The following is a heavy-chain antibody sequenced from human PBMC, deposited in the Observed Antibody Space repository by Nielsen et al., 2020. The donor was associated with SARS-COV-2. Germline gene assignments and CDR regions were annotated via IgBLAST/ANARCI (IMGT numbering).Heavy chain of an antibody. Sequence: GESLKISCAASGFPFSSYEMNWVRQAPGKGLEWVANIKEDGSEKYYVDSVKGRFTISRDNAKNSLYLQMNSLRAEDTAVYFCARRNGMDVWGQGTTVTVSS. CDR1: GFPFSSYE. V-gene: IGHV3-7*03. CDR2: IKEDGSEK. CDR3: ARRNGMDV. J-gene: IGHJ6*02.